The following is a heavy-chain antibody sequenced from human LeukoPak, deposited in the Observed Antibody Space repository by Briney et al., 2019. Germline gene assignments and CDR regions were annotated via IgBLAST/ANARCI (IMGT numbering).Heavy chain of an antibody. CDR2: IYYSGST. CDR1: GGSISSYY. V-gene: IGHV4-59*01. Sequence: SETLSLTCTVSGGSISSYYLSWIRQPPGKGLEWIGYIYYSGSTNYNPSLKSRVTISVDTSKNQFSLKLRSVTAADTAVYYCAKASSGWLLGYFDYWGQGTLVTVSS. CDR3: AKASSGWLLGYFDY. J-gene: IGHJ4*02. D-gene: IGHD6-19*01.